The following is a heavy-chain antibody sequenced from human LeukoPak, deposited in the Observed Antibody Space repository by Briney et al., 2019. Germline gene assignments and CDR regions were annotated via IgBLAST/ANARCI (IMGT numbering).Heavy chain of an antibody. CDR3: AKVYQSYYFDY. CDR2: ISSNRTYI. V-gene: IGHV3-21*01. J-gene: IGHJ4*02. D-gene: IGHD2-2*01. CDR1: GFTFSSYS. Sequence: GRSLRLACAAAGFTFSSYSMNWVRQAPGKGLEWVSCISSNRTYIYYADSVKGRFTISRDKAKNSVYLQVNSLRAEDTAVYYCAKVYQSYYFDYWGQGTLVTVSS.